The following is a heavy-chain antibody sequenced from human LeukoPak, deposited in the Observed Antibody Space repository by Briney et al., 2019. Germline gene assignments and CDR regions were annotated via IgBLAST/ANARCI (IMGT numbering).Heavy chain of an antibody. CDR1: GGSISSYY. CDR3: ARLRVTPGYSSGWYFDL. Sequence: PSETLSLTCTVSGGSISSYYWSWIRQPPGKGLEWIGYIYYSGSTNYNPSLKSRVTISVDTSKDQFSLKLSSVTAADTAVYYCARLRVTPGYSSGWYFDLWGRGTLVTVSS. D-gene: IGHD6-19*01. V-gene: IGHV4-59*01. CDR2: IYYSGST. J-gene: IGHJ2*01.